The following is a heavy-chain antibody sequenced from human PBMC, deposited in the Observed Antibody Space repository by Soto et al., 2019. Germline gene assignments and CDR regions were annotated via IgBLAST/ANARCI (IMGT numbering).Heavy chain of an antibody. CDR2: IWYDGSNK. J-gene: IGHJ4*02. V-gene: IGHV3-33*01. D-gene: IGHD3-22*01. Sequence: GGSLRLSCAASGFTFRSYGMHWVRQAPGKGLEWVAVIWYDGSNKYYADSVKGRFTISRDNSKNTLYLQMNSLRAEDTAVYYCSREWVPYYYDSSGYWNYFDYWGQGTLVTVSS. CDR1: GFTFRSYG. CDR3: SREWVPYYYDSSGYWNYFDY.